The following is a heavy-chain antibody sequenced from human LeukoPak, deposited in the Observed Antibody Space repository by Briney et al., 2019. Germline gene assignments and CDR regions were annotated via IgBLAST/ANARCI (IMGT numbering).Heavy chain of an antibody. CDR2: INQDATEK. CDR3: ARDRAAANN. CDR1: GFTFSSYA. J-gene: IGHJ4*02. Sequence: GGSLRLSCAASGFTFSSYAMTWVRHAPGKGLEWVSNINQDATEKYYVDSVKGRFTISRDNAKNSLFLQMNGLRAEDTAVYYCARDRAAANNWGQGTLVTVSS. D-gene: IGHD6-13*01. V-gene: IGHV3-7*03.